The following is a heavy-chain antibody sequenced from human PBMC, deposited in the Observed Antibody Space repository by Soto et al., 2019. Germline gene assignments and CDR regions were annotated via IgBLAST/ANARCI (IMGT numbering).Heavy chain of an antibody. CDR2: ISGSGGST. CDR3: AKPRICSGGSCYGHYFDY. CDR1: GFTFSSYA. V-gene: IGHV3-23*01. D-gene: IGHD2-15*01. J-gene: IGHJ4*02. Sequence: GGSLRLSCAASGFTFSSYAMSWVRQAPGKGLEWVSAISGSGGSTYYADSVKGRFTISRDNSKNTLYLQMNSLRAEDTAVYYCAKPRICSGGSCYGHYFDYWGQGTLVTVSS.